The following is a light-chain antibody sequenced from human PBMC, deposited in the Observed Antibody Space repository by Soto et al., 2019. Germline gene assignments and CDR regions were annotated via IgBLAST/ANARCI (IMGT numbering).Light chain of an antibody. CDR1: QSIRSD. Sequence: ELVMTQSPATLSVSTGERATLSCRASQSIRSDLAWYQQKPGQAPRLLIYGASTRATGIPARFSGSGSGTQFTLTISSLQSEDFAVYYCQQYNNWPPITFGQGTRLEIK. CDR3: QQYNNWPPIT. V-gene: IGKV3D-15*01. CDR2: GAS. J-gene: IGKJ5*01.